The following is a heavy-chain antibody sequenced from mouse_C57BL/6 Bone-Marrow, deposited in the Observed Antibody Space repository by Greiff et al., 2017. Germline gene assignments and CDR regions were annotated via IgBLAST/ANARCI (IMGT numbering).Heavy chain of an antibody. CDR3: VRHIYGNYEDWYFDV. D-gene: IGHD2-1*01. CDR1: GFSFNTYA. V-gene: IGHV10-1*01. CDR2: IRSKSNNYAT. J-gene: IGHJ1*03. Sequence: EVMLVESGGGLVQPKGSLKLSCAASGFSFNTYAMNWVRQAPGKGLEWVARIRSKSNNYATYYADSVKDRFTISRDDSESMLYLQMNNLKTEDTAMYYCVRHIYGNYEDWYFDVWGTGTTVTVSS.